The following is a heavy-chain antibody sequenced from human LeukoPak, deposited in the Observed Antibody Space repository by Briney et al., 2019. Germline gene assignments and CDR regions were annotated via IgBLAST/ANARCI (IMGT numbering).Heavy chain of an antibody. V-gene: IGHV3-23*01. Sequence: GRSLRLSCAASGFTFSNHAMSWVRQAPGKGLEWVSTIGGSGSNTFYADSVKGRFTISRDNSKNTLYLQMNSLRAEDSAVYYCAKGGRFSSGWAYDYWGQGMLVTVSS. CDR2: IGGSGSNT. J-gene: IGHJ4*02. CDR3: AKGGRFSSGWAYDY. D-gene: IGHD6-19*01. CDR1: GFTFSNHA.